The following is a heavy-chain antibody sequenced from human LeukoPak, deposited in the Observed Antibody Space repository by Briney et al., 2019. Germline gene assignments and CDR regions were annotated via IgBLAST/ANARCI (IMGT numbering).Heavy chain of an antibody. J-gene: IGHJ6*03. Sequence: SETLSLTCTVSGYSISSGYYWGWIRQPPGKGLEWIGSIYHSGSTYYNPSLKSRVTISVDTSKNQFSLKLSSVTAADTAVYYCAREGRGSGSYYRGQYYYYYYYMDVWGKGTTVTISS. D-gene: IGHD3-10*01. CDR1: GYSISSGYY. CDR3: AREGRGSGSYYRGQYYYYYYYMDV. CDR2: IYHSGST. V-gene: IGHV4-38-2*02.